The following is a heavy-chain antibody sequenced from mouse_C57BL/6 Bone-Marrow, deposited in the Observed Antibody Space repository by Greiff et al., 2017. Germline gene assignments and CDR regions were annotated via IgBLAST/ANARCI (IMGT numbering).Heavy chain of an antibody. D-gene: IGHD1-1*01. CDR3: AIYYYGSSYV. Sequence: QVQLKESGAELVKPGASVKMSCKASGYTFTSYWITWVKQSPGQGLEWIGDIYPGSGSTTYNEKFKIKATLTVDTSSSTAYMQLRSLTSEEAAVYYCAIYYYGSSYVWGTGTTVTVSS. J-gene: IGHJ1*03. CDR1: GYTFTSYW. CDR2: IYPGSGST. V-gene: IGHV1-55*01.